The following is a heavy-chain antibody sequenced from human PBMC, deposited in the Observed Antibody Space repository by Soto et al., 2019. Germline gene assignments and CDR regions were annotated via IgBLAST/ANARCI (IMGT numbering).Heavy chain of an antibody. CDR2: IYPGDSDT. D-gene: IGHD5-18*01. J-gene: IGHJ4*02. Sequence: GESLKISCKGSVYSFVSYWIAWVRQMPGKGLEWMGSIYPGDSDTTYSPSIQGQVTISADKSSTTVYLQWNTLKASDTAMYYCAKTDGYEVEYWDQGTQVTVSS. V-gene: IGHV5-51*01. CDR1: VYSFVSYW. CDR3: AKTDGYEVEY.